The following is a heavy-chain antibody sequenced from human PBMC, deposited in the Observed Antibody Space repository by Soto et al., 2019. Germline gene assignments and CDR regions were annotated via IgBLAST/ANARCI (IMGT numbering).Heavy chain of an antibody. Sequence: SETLSLTCTVSGGSISTSTYYWGWVRQPPGKGLEWIGSIYYSGSTYDNPSLRSRVTMSIDTSKNQFSLKVSSVTAADTAVYDCARHGGPPPQQPLAHWGHRTLVTVSS. D-gene: IGHD6-13*01. V-gene: IGHV4-39*01. J-gene: IGHJ4*01. CDR1: GGSISTSTYY. CDR2: IYYSGST. CDR3: ARHGGPPPQQPLAH.